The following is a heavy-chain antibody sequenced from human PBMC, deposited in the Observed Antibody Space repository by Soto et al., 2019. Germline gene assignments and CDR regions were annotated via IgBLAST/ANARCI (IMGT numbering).Heavy chain of an antibody. CDR3: ARDPPPPDY. CDR2: ISAYNGNT. CDR1: GYTFASYA. J-gene: IGHJ4*02. Sequence: GAPVEVSCKASGYTFASYAISWMRQAPGQGLEWMGWISAYNGNTNYAQKLQGRVTMTTDTSTSTAYMELRSLRSDDTAVYYCARDPPPPDYWGQGTLVTVSS. V-gene: IGHV1-18*01.